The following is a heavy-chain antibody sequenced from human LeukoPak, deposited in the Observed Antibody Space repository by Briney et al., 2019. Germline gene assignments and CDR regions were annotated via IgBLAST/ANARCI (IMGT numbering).Heavy chain of an antibody. J-gene: IGHJ4*02. CDR3: AREDQYGPRNFDY. CDR1: GYTFTGYY. CDR2: INPNSGGT. D-gene: IGHD3-10*01. V-gene: IGHV1-2*02. Sequence: ASVTVSCKASGYTFTGYYMHWVRQAPGQGLEWMGWINPNSGGTNYAQKFQGRVTMTRDTSISTAYMELSRLRSDDTAVYYCAREDQYGPRNFDYWGQGTLVTVSS.